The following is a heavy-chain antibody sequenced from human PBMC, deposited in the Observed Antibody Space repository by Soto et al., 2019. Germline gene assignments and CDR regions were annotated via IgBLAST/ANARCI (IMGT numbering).Heavy chain of an antibody. D-gene: IGHD2-15*01. CDR1: GFIFSSYG. J-gene: IGHJ4*02. CDR2: ISYEGSHT. V-gene: IGHV3-30*18. CDR3: AKEVHCGGGSCSWSEGFDY. Sequence: QVQLVESGGGVVQPGRSLRLSCAASGFIFSSYGMHWVRQAPGKGLEWVAVISYEGSHTYYADSVKGRFTITRDNSKNTLYLPMNSLRPEDRAVYYCAKEVHCGGGSCSWSEGFDYWGQGTLLTVSS.